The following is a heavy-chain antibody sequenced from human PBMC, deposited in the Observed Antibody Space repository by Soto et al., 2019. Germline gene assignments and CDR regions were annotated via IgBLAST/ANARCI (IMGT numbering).Heavy chain of an antibody. CDR1: GFTFSSYG. J-gene: IGHJ4*02. D-gene: IGHD3-22*01. V-gene: IGHV3-30*18. CDR3: AKEGITMIVVVLYYFDY. CDR2: ISYDGSNK. Sequence: GGSLRLSCAASGFTFSSYGMHWVRQAPGKGLEWVAVISYDGSNKYYADSVKGRFTISRDNSKNTLYLQMNSLRAEDTAVYYCAKEGITMIVVVLYYFDYWGQGTLVTVSS.